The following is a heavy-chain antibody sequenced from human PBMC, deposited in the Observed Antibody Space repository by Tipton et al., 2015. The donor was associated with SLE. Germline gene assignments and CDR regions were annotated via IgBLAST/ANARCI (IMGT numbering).Heavy chain of an antibody. J-gene: IGHJ4*02. V-gene: IGHV4-4*09. CDR1: GGSISSYY. CDR2: IYTSGST. Sequence: TLSLTCTVSGGSISSYYWSWIRQPAGKGLEWIGYIYTSGSTNYNPSLKSRVTISVDTSKNQFSLKLSSVTAADTAVYYCARVGVVTPFDYWGQGTLVTVSS. CDR3: ARVGVVTPFDY. D-gene: IGHD4-23*01.